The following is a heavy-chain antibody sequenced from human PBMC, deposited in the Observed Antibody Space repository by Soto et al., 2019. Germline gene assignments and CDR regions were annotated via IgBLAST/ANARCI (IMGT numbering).Heavy chain of an antibody. CDR2: VYYVWSP. V-gene: IGHV4-39*01. CDR3: ATIIIPGTRHTDFEP. J-gene: IGHJ5*02. Sequence: SETLSLTCSVSVGSIGSVDNYLAWIRHAPGKGLEWIGSVYYVWSPFYNPSLKSRVTMSIDTTKNQFSLNVTSVTDTDTAVYYCATIIIPGTRHTDFEPRGQGISVTLSS. CDR1: VGSIGSVDNY.